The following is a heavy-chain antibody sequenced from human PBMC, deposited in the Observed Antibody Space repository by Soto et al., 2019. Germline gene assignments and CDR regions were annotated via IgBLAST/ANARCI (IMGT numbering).Heavy chain of an antibody. Sequence: PGGSLRLSCAASGFTFSSYAMHWVRQAPGKGLEWVAVISYDGSNKYYADSVKGRFTISRDNSKNTLYLQMNSLRAEDTAVYYCARASSVEGGYYYVLDYWDKGTLVTVSS. V-gene: IGHV3-30-3*01. CDR1: GFTFSSYA. CDR3: ARASSVEGGYYYVLDY. J-gene: IGHJ4*02. CDR2: ISYDGSNK. D-gene: IGHD3-22*01.